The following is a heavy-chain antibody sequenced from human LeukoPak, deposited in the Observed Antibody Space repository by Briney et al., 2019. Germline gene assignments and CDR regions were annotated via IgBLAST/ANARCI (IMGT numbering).Heavy chain of an antibody. D-gene: IGHD3-9*01. J-gene: IGHJ4*02. CDR3: ARADILTGYSPDY. CDR1: GGSISSGSYY. Sequence: SETLSLTCTVSGGSISSGSYYWSWIRQPAGKGLEWIGRIYTSGTTNYNPSLKSRVTISVDTSKNQFSLKLSSVTAADTAVYYCARADILTGYSPDYWGQGTLVTVSS. V-gene: IGHV4-61*02. CDR2: IYTSGTT.